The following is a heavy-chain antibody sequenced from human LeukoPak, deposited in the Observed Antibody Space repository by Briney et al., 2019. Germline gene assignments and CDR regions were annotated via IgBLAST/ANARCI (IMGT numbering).Heavy chain of an antibody. V-gene: IGHV5-51*01. D-gene: IGHD6-13*01. CDR2: IYPGDSDT. J-gene: IGHJ6*03. CDR3: ARQGAAGPYYYYYMDV. Sequence: GESLKISCQGSGFTFTTSWIGWVRQLPGKGLEWMGNIYPGDSDTRYSPSFQGQVTISADKSISTAYLQWSSLKASDTAMYYCARQGAAGPYYYYYMDVWGKGTTVTVSS. CDR1: GFTFTTSW.